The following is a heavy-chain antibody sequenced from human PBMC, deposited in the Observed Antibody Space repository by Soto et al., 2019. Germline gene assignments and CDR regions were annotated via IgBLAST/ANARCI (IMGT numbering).Heavy chain of an antibody. Sequence: SETLSLTCTVSGGSVSSGSYYWSWIRQPPGKGLEWIGYIYYSGSTNYNPSLKSRVTISVDTSKNQFSLKLSSVTAADTAVYYCARAATYYYDSSGYRDRALDYWGQGTLVTVSS. CDR3: ARAATYYYDSSGYRDRALDY. D-gene: IGHD3-22*01. J-gene: IGHJ4*02. CDR2: IYYSGST. CDR1: GGSVSSGSYY. V-gene: IGHV4-61*01.